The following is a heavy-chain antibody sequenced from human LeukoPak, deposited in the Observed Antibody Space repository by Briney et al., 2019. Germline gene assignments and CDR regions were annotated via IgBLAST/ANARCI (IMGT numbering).Heavy chain of an antibody. CDR1: GYTFTGYY. D-gene: IGHD6-6*01. J-gene: IGHJ3*02. CDR2: INPNSGGT. V-gene: IGHV1-2*02. Sequence: ASVKVSCKASGYTFTGYYMHWVRQARGQGLEWMGWINPNSGGTNYAQKFQGRVTMTRDTSISTAYMELSRLRSDDTAVYYCAPTARRGHAFDIWGQGTMVTVSS. CDR3: APTARRGHAFDI.